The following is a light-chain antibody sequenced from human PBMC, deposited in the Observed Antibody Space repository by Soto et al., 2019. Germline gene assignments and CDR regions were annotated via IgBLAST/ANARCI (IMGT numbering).Light chain of an antibody. CDR1: TGAVTSDHW. CDR2: DIN. J-gene: IGLJ3*02. CDR3: LLSYSGAWV. Sequence: QAVVTQEPSLTVSPGETITVTCTASTGAVTSDHWLSWYQQKPGQAPRTLIYDINSQPSWTPARFSGSHPGGKAALTLSGAQAEDEAEYYCLLSYSGAWVFGAGTKLTVL. V-gene: IGLV7-46*01.